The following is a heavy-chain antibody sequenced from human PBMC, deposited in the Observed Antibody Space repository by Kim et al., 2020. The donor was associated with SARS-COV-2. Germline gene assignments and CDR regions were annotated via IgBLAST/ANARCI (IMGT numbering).Heavy chain of an antibody. Sequence: NKYYADSVKGRFTISRDNSKNTLYLQMNSLRAEDTAVYYCAKAYSYYFDYWGQGTLVTVSS. J-gene: IGHJ4*02. CDR3: AKAYSYYFDY. D-gene: IGHD2-21*01. CDR2: NK. V-gene: IGHV3-30*02.